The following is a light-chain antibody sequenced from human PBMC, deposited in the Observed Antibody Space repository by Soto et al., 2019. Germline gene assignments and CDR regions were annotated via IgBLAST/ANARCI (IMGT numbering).Light chain of an antibody. CDR3: LLSYRGARV. V-gene: IGLV7-46*01. J-gene: IGLJ2*01. CDR2: ETT. CDR1: TGTVTTGHA. Sequence: QAVVTQEPSLTVSPGGTVTLTCGSITGTVTTGHAPYWFQQKPGQAPRTLIYETTNRHSWTPARFSGSLLGGKAALTLSGAQPEDEAEYYCLLSYRGARVFGGGTKVTVL.